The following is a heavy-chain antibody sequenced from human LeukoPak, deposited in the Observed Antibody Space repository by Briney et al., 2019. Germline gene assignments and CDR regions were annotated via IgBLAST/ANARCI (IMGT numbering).Heavy chain of an antibody. J-gene: IGHJ3*02. Sequence: SETLSLTCTVSGGSISSGSYYWGWIRQPPGKGLEWIGSIYYSGSTYYNPSLKSRVTISVDTSKNQFSLKLSSVTAADTAVYYCARWASGSSWYFFPVFAFDIWGQGTMVTVSS. D-gene: IGHD6-13*01. V-gene: IGHV4-39*07. CDR1: GGSISSGSYY. CDR2: IYYSGST. CDR3: ARWASGSSWYFFPVFAFDI.